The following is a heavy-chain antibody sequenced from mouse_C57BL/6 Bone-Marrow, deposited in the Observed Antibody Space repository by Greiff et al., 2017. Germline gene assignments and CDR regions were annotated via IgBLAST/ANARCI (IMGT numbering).Heavy chain of an antibody. V-gene: IGHV1-18*01. CDR2: INPNNGGT. CDR3: ARSYYSSPFAY. J-gene: IGHJ3*01. Sequence: EVQLQQSGPELVKPGASVKIPCKASGYTFTDYNMDWVKQSHGKSLEWIGDINPNNGGTISNQKFKGKATLTVDKSSSTAYMELRSLTSEDAAVYYCARSYYSSPFAYWGQGTLVTVSA. CDR1: GYTFTDYN. D-gene: IGHD2-5*01.